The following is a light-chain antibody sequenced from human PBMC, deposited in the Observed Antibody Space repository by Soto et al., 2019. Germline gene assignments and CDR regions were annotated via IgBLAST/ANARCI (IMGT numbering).Light chain of an antibody. J-gene: IGLJ2*01. CDR1: SSDVGGYNY. CDR3: SSYTGSSTPLV. V-gene: IGLV2-14*01. CDR2: DVS. Sequence: QSALTQPASVSGSPGQSITISCTGTSSDVGGYNYVSWYQQHPGKDPKLMIYDVSNRPSGVSNRFSGSKSGNTASLTISGLQSEDEADYDCSSYTGSSTPLVFGGGTKLTV.